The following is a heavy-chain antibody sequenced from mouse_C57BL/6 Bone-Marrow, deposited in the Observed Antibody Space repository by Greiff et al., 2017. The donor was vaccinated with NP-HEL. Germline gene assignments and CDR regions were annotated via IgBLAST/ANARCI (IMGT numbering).Heavy chain of an antibody. J-gene: IGHJ3*01. CDR2: ISDGGSYT. D-gene: IGHD2-3*01. CDR3: ERGIDGYYWFAD. V-gene: IGHV5-4*03. CDR1: GFTFSSYA. Sequence: EVMLVESGGGLVKPGGSLKLSCAASGFTFSSYAMSWVRQTPEKRLEWVATISDGGSYTYYLDNVKGRFTISRDNAKNNLYLQMSHLKSEDTAMDYCERGIDGYYWFADWGQGTLVTVSA.